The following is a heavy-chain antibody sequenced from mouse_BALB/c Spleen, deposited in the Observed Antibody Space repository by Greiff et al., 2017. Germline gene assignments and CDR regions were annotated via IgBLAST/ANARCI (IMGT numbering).Heavy chain of an antibody. Sequence: EVQGVESGGGLVKPGGSLKLSCAASGFAFSSYDMSWVRQTPEKRLEWVAYISSGGGSTYYPDTVKGRFTISRDNAKNTLYLQMSSLKSEDTAMYYCARHWVYYFDYWGQGTTLTVSS. V-gene: IGHV5-12-1*01. CDR3: ARHWVYYFDY. CDR1: GFAFSSYD. CDR2: ISSGGGST. D-gene: IGHD4-1*01. J-gene: IGHJ2*01.